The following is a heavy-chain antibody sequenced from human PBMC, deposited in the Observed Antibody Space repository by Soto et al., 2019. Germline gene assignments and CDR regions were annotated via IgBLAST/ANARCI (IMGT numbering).Heavy chain of an antibody. CDR2: IIPIFGTA. Sequence: SMKVSCKASGGTFSSYAISWVRQAPGQGLEWMGGIIPIFGTANYAQKFQGRVTITADKSTSTAYMELSSLRSEDTAVYYCARVVEIGLVATTNYYYYGMDVWGQGTTVTVSS. CDR3: ARVVEIGLVATTNYYYYGMDV. D-gene: IGHD5-12*01. CDR1: GGTFSSYA. J-gene: IGHJ6*02. V-gene: IGHV1-69*06.